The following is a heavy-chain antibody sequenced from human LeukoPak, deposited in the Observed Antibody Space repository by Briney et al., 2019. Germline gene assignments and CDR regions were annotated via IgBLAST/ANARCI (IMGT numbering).Heavy chain of an antibody. CDR3: AKGYCSGGSCYSGNYMDV. D-gene: IGHD2-15*01. J-gene: IGHJ6*03. Sequence: GGSLRLSCAASGFTFEDYAMLWVRQAPGKGLEWVSLISWDGGRTYYADSVKGRFTISRDNSKNSLYLQMNSLRAEDTALYYCAKGYCSGGSCYSGNYMDVWGKGTTVTVSS. V-gene: IGHV3-43D*03. CDR2: ISWDGGRT. CDR1: GFTFEDYA.